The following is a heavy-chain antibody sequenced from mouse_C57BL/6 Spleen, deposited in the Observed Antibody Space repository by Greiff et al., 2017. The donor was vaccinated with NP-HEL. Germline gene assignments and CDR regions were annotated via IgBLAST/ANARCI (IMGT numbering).Heavy chain of an antibody. V-gene: IGHV1-64*01. J-gene: IGHJ2*01. Sequence: QVQLQQPGAELVKPGASVKLSCKASGYTFTSYWMHWVKQRPGQGLEWIGMIHPNSGSTNYNEKFKSKATLTVDKSSSTAYMQLSSLTSEDSAVYYCARSLYYDYGGRIDYWGQGTTLTVSS. CDR1: GYTFTSYW. CDR3: ARSLYYDYGGRIDY. D-gene: IGHD2-4*01. CDR2: IHPNSGST.